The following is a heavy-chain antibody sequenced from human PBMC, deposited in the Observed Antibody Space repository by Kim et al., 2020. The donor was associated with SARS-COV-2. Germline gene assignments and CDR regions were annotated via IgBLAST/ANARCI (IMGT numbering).Heavy chain of an antibody. V-gene: IGHV6-1*01. CDR2: IYYRSKWST. Sequence: SQTLSLTCAISGDRVSSNTATWNWIRLSPSRGLEWLGRIYYRSKWSTDFAVSVKGRMTISPDTSRNQFSLQLNSVTPDDTAVYYCVRYILPNYHYFDSWGQGTLVTVSS. CDR1: GDRVSSNTAT. D-gene: IGHD2-8*01. CDR3: VRYILPNYHYFDS. J-gene: IGHJ4*02.